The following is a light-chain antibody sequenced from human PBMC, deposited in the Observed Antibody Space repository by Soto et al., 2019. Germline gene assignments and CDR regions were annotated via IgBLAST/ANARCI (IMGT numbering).Light chain of an antibody. J-gene: IGKJ1*01. CDR3: QQSYSTTWT. Sequence: DIQMTQSPSSLSASVGDRVTITCRASQGLSTYLNWYQQKPGKAPKLLIYAASSLQSGVPSRFSGSGSETEFTLTISSLQPEDFATYSCQQSYSTTWTFGQGTKVEIK. CDR1: QGLSTY. CDR2: AAS. V-gene: IGKV1-39*01.